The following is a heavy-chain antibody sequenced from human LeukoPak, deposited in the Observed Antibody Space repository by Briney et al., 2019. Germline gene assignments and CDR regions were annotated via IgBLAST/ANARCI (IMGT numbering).Heavy chain of an antibody. CDR3: TSCYFYDSSGYWSSRIYDYYYGMDV. J-gene: IGHJ6*02. CDR1: GFTFGDYS. CDR2: IKIKAYDGTT. Sequence: GESLRLSCTASGFTFGDYSMSCVRPAPGKGREWVGFIKIKAYDGTTEYAASVKGRFTISRDDSRSIAYLQMNSLKPEDTAVYYCTSCYFYDSSGYWSSRIYDYYYGMDVWGQGTTVTVSS. V-gene: IGHV3-49*04. D-gene: IGHD3-22*01.